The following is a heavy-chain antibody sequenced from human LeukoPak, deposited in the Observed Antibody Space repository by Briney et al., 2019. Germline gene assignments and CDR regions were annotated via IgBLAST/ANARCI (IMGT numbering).Heavy chain of an antibody. Sequence: GGSLRLSCAASGFTFSSYAMNWVRQAPGKGLEWVSVISGSGGSTHYADSVKGRFTISRDNSKNTLYLQMNSLRSEDTAVYYCATTIGGYNYGPSFDYWGQGTLVTVSS. CDR2: ISGSGGST. D-gene: IGHD5-18*01. CDR1: GFTFSSYA. J-gene: IGHJ4*02. CDR3: ATTIGGYNYGPSFDY. V-gene: IGHV3-23*01.